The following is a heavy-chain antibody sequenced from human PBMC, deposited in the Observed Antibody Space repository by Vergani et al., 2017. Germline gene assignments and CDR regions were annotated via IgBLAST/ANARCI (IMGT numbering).Heavy chain of an antibody. Sequence: QVQLVESGGGVVQPGASVKVSCKVSGYTLTELSMHWVRQAPGKGLEWMGGFDPEDGETIYAQKFQGRVTMTEDTSTDTAYMELSSLRSEDTAVYYCATVGWFGEPKGFDPWGQGTLVTVSS. CDR2: FDPEDGET. D-gene: IGHD3-10*01. V-gene: IGHV1-24*01. J-gene: IGHJ5*02. CDR3: ATVGWFGEPKGFDP. CDR1: GYTLTELS.